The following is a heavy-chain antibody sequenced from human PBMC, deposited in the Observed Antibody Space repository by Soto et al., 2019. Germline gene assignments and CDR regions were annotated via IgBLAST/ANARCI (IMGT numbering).Heavy chain of an antibody. Sequence: SETLSLTCTVSGGSINSGGYYWSWIRQPPGKGLEWIGCISYTGSTNYNPSLKSRVTISVDTSKNQFSLKLSSVTAADTAVYYCARRGYGRWFDPWGQGTLVTVSS. CDR3: ARRGYGRWFDP. D-gene: IGHD2-15*01. V-gene: IGHV4-39*01. J-gene: IGHJ5*02. CDR1: GGSINSGGYY. CDR2: ISYTGST.